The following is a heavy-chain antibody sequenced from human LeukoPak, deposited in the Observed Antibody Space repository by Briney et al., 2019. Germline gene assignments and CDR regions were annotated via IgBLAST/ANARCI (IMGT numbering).Heavy chain of an antibody. CDR3: AKGDSSSWQLDY. CDR1: RFTFSSYG. Sequence: ERSLRLSCAASRFTFSSYGMHWVRQAPGKGLEWVAVISYDGRNKNYADSVKGRFTISRDNSKNTLYLQMNSLRVEDTAVYYCAKGDSSSWQLDYWGQGTLATVSS. CDR2: ISYDGRNK. V-gene: IGHV3-30*18. J-gene: IGHJ4*02. D-gene: IGHD6-13*01.